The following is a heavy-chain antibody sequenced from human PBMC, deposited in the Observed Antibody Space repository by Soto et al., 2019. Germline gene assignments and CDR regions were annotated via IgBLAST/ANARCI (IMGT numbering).Heavy chain of an antibody. D-gene: IGHD3-3*01. CDR2: ISHDGSNK. CDR1: GFTFSSYG. CDR3: TKRRNVLRFLEWSSGMEV. Sequence: GGSLRLSCAASGFTFSSYGMHWVRQAPGKGLEWVAFISHDGSNKYYADSMKGRITMSRDNSKSTLYLQMSSLRAEDTAVYYCTKRRNVLRFLEWSSGMEVWGQGTTVTVSS. J-gene: IGHJ6*02. V-gene: IGHV3-30*18.